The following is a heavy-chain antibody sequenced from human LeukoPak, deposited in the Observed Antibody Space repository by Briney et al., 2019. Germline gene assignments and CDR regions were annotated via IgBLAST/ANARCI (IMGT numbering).Heavy chain of an antibody. Sequence: VWVSSEASGDTLSSYVVRGVRQAPGEGGEWMGAVIAKLGTANYVQKLQGGVSTTADESTSTAYMELSSLRYEDTAVYYCAREGSVDWLGRRPLYFDYWAREPWSPSPQ. J-gene: IGHJ4*02. CDR2: VIAKLGTA. D-gene: IGHD3-9*01. CDR3: AREGSVDWLGRRPLYFDY. V-gene: IGHV1-69*13. CDR1: GDTLSSYV.